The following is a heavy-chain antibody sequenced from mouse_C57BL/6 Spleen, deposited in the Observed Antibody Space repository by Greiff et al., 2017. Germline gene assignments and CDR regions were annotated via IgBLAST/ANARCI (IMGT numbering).Heavy chain of an antibody. J-gene: IGHJ3*01. D-gene: IGHD2-4*01. CDR1: GYTFTDYY. V-gene: IGHV1-77*01. CDR2: IGPGSGST. Sequence: QVQLKESGAELVKPGASVKISCKASGYTFTDYYINWVKQRPGQGLAWIGKIGPGSGSTYYNEKFKGKATLTADKSSSTAYMQLSSLTSEDSAVYFCAREGGLYYDYDGGTWFAYWGQGTLVTVSA. CDR3: AREGGLYYDYDGGTWFAY.